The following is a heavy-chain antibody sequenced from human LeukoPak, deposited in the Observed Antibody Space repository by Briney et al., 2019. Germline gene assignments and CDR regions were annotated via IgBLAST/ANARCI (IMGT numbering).Heavy chain of an antibody. Sequence: GGSLRLSCASSGFTFSSYEMNWVRQAPGKGLEWVSYISSSGSTIYYADSVKGRFTISRDNAKNSLYLQMNSLRAEDTAVYYCAWTRWGLYDYWGQGTLVTVSS. CDR1: GFTFSSYE. J-gene: IGHJ4*02. V-gene: IGHV3-48*03. D-gene: IGHD2-21*01. CDR3: AWTRWGLYDY. CDR2: ISSSGSTI.